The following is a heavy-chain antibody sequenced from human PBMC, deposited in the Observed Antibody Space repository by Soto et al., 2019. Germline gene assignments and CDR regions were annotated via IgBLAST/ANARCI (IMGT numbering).Heavy chain of an antibody. CDR3: ARVDHSGYFAILTDY. D-gene: IGHD3-9*01. J-gene: IGHJ4*01. V-gene: IGHV4-31*03. CDR1: GDSLSSGGHY. Sequence: QVQLQESGPGLVKPSQTLSLTCTVSGDSLSSGGHYWSWIRQHPGKGLEWIGHIYDSVNTSYSPSLMSRVSISAAMSKTQFSLNLRSVTAADTAVYYCARVDHSGYFAILTDYGCHRTLGTVSS. CDR2: IYDSVNT.